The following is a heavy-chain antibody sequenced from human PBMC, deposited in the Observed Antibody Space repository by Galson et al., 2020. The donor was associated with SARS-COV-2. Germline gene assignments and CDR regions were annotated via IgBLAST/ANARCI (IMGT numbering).Heavy chain of an antibody. CDR2: INPTSGGT. D-gene: IGHD2-2*01. Sequence: ASVTVSCKASGYTFTGYYMHWVRQAPGQGLEWMGWINPTSGGTNYAQKFQGWVTMTRDTSISTAYMELSRLRSDDTAVYYCARESRSRDGDYYYYMDVWGKGTTVTVSS. CDR1: GYTFTGYY. CDR3: ARESRSRDGDYYYYMDV. V-gene: IGHV1-2*04. J-gene: IGHJ6*03.